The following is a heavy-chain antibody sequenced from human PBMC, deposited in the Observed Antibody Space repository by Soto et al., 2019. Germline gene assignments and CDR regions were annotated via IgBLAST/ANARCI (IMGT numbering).Heavy chain of an antibody. CDR2: TYYRSKWYN. J-gene: IGHJ4*02. Sequence: PSQTLSLTCAISGDSVSSNSAAWNWIRQSPSRGLEWLGRTYYRSKWYNDYAVSVKSRITINPDTSKNQFSLQLNSVTPEDTAVYYCARTRDRSIAVAGHYYFDYWGQGTLVTVSS. V-gene: IGHV6-1*01. CDR1: GDSVSSNSAA. CDR3: ARTRDRSIAVAGHYYFDY. D-gene: IGHD6-19*01.